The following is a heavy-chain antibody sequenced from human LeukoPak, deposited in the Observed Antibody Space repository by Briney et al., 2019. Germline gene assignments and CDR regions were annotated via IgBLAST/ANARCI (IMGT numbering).Heavy chain of an antibody. CDR1: GFTFSSYS. CDR3: ARLPDVIRYFDWVQDAFHM. V-gene: IGHV3-21*01. Sequence: GGSLRLSCAASGFTFSSYSMNWVRQAPGKGLEWVSSITSSSSYIYYADSVKGRFTISRDNAKNSLYLQMNSLRAEDTAVYYCARLPDVIRYFDWVQDAFHMWGQGTMVTVSS. D-gene: IGHD3-9*01. J-gene: IGHJ3*02. CDR2: ITSSSSYI.